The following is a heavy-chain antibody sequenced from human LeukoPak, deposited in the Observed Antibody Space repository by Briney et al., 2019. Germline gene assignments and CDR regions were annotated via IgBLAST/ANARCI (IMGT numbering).Heavy chain of an antibody. CDR2: IYYSGST. J-gene: IGHJ4*02. CDR3: ARDHDDYGDYVLDY. D-gene: IGHD4-17*01. V-gene: IGHV4-59*01. CDR1: GGSISSYY. Sequence: PSETLSLTCTVSGGSISSYYWSWIRQPPGKGLEWIGYIYYSGSTNYNPSLKSRVTISVDTSKNQFSLKLSSVTAADTAVYYCARDHDDYGDYVLDYWGQGTLVTVSS.